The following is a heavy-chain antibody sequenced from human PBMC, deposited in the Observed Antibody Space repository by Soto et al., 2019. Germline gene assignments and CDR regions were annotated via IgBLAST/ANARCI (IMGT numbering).Heavy chain of an antibody. CDR1: GYSFTNND. CDR3: ARMATFGSLNWFDP. Sequence: ASVKVSCKASGYSFTNNDVSWVRQATGQGLEWMGWMNPGSGDTGYAQKFQGRVTMTRDISIATAYMELSSLRSDDTAIYYCARMATFGSLNWFDPWGQGTLVTASS. J-gene: IGHJ5*02. D-gene: IGHD3-16*01. CDR2: MNPGSGDT. V-gene: IGHV1-8*01.